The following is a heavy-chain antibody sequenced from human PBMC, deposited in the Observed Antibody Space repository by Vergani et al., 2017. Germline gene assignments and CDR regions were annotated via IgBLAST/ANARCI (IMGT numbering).Heavy chain of an antibody. D-gene: IGHD2-2*01. V-gene: IGHV1-69*02. J-gene: IGHJ4*02. Sequence: QVQLVQSGAEVKKPGSSVKVSCKASGGTFSSYTISWVRQAPGQGLEWMGRIIPILGIANYAQKFQGRVTITADKSTSTAYMELSSLRSEDTAVYYCAKYRVVPAASNYWGQGTLVTVSS. CDR1: GGTFSSYT. CDR3: AKYRVVPAASNY. CDR2: IIPILGIA.